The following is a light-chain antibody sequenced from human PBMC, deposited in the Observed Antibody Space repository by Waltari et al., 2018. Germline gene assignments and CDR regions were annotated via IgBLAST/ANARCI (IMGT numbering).Light chain of an antibody. CDR2: WAS. J-gene: IGKJ2*01. Sequence: DIVMTQSPDSLAVSLGVRATITCKSSQSVFDSSNNKNYLTWYQQKPGQPPKMLIYWASTRESGVPDRFSGSGSGTDFTLTISSLQAEDVAVYYCLQYHSLPYTFGQGTKLQIK. CDR3: LQYHSLPYT. CDR1: QSVFDSSNNKNY. V-gene: IGKV4-1*01.